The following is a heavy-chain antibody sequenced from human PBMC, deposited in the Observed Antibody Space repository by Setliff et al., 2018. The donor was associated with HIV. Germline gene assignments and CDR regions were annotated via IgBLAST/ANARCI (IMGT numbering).Heavy chain of an antibody. CDR2: IFHTGGT. Sequence: SETLSLTCTVSGGSISSDDYFWGWVRQPPGKGLEWIGNIFHTGGTDYNPSLKSRLTISLDTSKNQFSLKLTSVTAADTAIYYCARRPVLHNSGSVFDKWGQGTLVTVSS. D-gene: IGHD6-25*01. CDR3: ARRPVLHNSGSVFDK. CDR1: GGSISSDDYF. J-gene: IGHJ4*02. V-gene: IGHV4-39*01.